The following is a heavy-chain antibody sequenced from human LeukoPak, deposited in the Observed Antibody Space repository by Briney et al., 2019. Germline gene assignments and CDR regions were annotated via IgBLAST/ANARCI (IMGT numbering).Heavy chain of an antibody. V-gene: IGHV3-7*01. CDR1: GFTLSYYW. CDR3: ARDRGGHSY. Sequence: GGSLGLSCAASGFTLSYYWMSWVRQAPGKGLEWVANIKQDGSEKNYVDSVKGRFTISRDNAKNSLYLQMNSLRAEDTAVYYCARDRGGHSYWGQGTLVTVSS. CDR2: IKQDGSEK. J-gene: IGHJ4*02.